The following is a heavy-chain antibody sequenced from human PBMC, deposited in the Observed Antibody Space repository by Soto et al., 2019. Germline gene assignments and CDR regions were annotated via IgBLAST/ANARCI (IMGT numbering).Heavy chain of an antibody. V-gene: IGHV4-30-4*01. J-gene: IGHJ5*02. CDR2: IFYSGTT. CDR3: ARDWVHERWFDP. D-gene: IGHD1-1*01. CDR1: GGSVNSGDYY. Sequence: SETLSLTCTVSGGSVNSGDYYWSWIRQSPGKGLEWIGSIFYSGTTYYNPSLQGRITISIDTSKNQFSLRLASVTAADTALYYCARDWVHERWFDPWGQGTLVTVSS.